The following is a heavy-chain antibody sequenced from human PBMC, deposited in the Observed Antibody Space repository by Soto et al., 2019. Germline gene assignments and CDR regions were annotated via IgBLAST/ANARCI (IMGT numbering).Heavy chain of an antibody. Sequence: AGGSLRLSCAASGFTVSSNYMSWVRQAPGKGLEWVSVIYSGGSTYYADSVKGRFTISRDNSKNTLYLQMNSLRAEDSAVYYCATTVTTGFDYWGQGTLVTVSS. V-gene: IGHV3-53*01. CDR3: ATTVTTGFDY. J-gene: IGHJ4*02. CDR1: GFTVSSNY. CDR2: IYSGGST. D-gene: IGHD4-17*01.